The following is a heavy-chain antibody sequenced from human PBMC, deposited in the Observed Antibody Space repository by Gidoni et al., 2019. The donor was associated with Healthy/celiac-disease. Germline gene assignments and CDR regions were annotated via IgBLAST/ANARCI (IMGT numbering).Heavy chain of an antibody. CDR2: IYYSGST. D-gene: IGHD3-10*01. CDR3: ARPVSTGGYDY. Sequence: QLQLQESGPGLLKPSETLSLTCTVSGGSISSSSYYWGWLRQPPGKGLEWIGSIYYSGSTYYNPSLKSRVTISVDTSKNQFSLKLSSVTAADTAVYYCARPVSTGGYDYWGQGTLVTVSS. CDR1: GGSISSSSYY. V-gene: IGHV4-39*01. J-gene: IGHJ4*02.